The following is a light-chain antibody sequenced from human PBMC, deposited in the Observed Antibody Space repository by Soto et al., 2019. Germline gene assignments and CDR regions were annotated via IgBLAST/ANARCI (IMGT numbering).Light chain of an antibody. J-gene: IGLJ2*01. CDR1: GSDVGGYNY. CDR3: SSYTSASTPLV. CDR2: DVS. V-gene: IGLV2-14*01. Sequence: QSALTQPASVSGSPGQSITISCTGTGSDVGGYNYVSWYHQHPGKAPKVMIYDVSNRPSGVSNRFSGSKSGNTASLTISGLQAEEEADDYCSSYTSASTPLVFGGGTKVTVL.